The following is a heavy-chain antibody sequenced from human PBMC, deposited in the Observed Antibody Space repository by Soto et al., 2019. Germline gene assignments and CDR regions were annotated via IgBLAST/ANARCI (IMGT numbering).Heavy chain of an antibody. J-gene: IGHJ4*02. CDR2: IWYDGSYK. V-gene: IGHV3-33*01. Sequence: QVQLAESGGGVVQPGRSLRLSCAASGFSFNNHGMHWVRQAPGKGLEWVAVIWYDGSYKYYADSVKGRFTISRDNSKNTLYLQMNRLRAEDTALYYCARQHMVSYYFDSLGQGTLVTVSS. CDR1: GFSFNNHG. D-gene: IGHD2-8*01. CDR3: ARQHMVSYYFDS.